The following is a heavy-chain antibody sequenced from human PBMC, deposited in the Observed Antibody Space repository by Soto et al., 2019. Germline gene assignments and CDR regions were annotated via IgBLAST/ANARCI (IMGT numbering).Heavy chain of an antibody. D-gene: IGHD3-10*01. V-gene: IGHV3-30-3*01. CDR3: ASGPSPGIYYYGSGSYFDY. Sequence: QVQLVESGGGVVQPGRSLRLSCAASGFTFSSYAMHWVRQAPGKGLEWVAVISYDGSNKYYADSVKGRFTISRDNSKNTVYLQITSLRAEDTAVYYCASGPSPGIYYYGSGSYFDYWGQGTLVTVSS. CDR1: GFTFSSYA. CDR2: ISYDGSNK. J-gene: IGHJ4*02.